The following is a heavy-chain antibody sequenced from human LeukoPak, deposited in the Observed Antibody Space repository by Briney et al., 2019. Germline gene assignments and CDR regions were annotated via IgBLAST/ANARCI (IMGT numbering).Heavy chain of an antibody. D-gene: IGHD3-10*01. CDR3: AREDSYYYGSGSYSILDY. CDR1: GGSFSGYY. J-gene: IGHJ4*02. Sequence: SETLSLTCAVYGGSFSGYYWSWIRQHLGRGLEWIGEINHSGSTNYNPSLKSRVTISVDTSKNQFSLKLSSVTAADTAVYYCAREDSYYYGSGSYSILDYWGQGTLVTVSS. CDR2: INHSGST. V-gene: IGHV4-34*01.